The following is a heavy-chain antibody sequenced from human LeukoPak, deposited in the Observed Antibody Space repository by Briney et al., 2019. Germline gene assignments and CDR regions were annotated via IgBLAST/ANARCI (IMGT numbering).Heavy chain of an antibody. CDR3: ARVLMATAAFDY. Sequence: SETLSLTCTVSGGSISSYYWSWIRQPPGKGLEWIGYIYYSGSTNYNPSLKSRVTISVDTSKNQFSLKLSSVTAADTAVYYCARVLMATAAFDYWGQGTLVTVSS. J-gene: IGHJ4*02. CDR1: GGSISSYY. D-gene: IGHD5-24*01. V-gene: IGHV4-59*01. CDR2: IYYSGST.